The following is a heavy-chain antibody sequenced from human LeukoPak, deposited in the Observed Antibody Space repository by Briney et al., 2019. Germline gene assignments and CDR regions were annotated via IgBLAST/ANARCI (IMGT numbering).Heavy chain of an antibody. Sequence: KTSETLSLTCAVSGGSISFYYWSWIRQPPGKTLEWIGYIYYSGSTNYNPSLKSRVTISVDTSKNQFSLKLSSVTAADTAVYYCARCRYYYDSSGYYYYFDYWGQGTLVTVSS. CDR1: GGSISFYY. J-gene: IGHJ4*02. CDR2: IYYSGST. V-gene: IGHV4-59*08. D-gene: IGHD3-22*01. CDR3: ARCRYYYDSSGYYYYFDY.